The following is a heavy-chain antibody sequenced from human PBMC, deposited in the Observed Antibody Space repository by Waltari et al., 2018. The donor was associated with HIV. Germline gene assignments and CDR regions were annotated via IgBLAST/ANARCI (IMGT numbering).Heavy chain of an antibody. Sequence: EVQLVESGGGLVKPGGSLSLSCAVSGFTFTNAWMNWVRQAPGKGLEWVGRIKSKTDGGTTDYAAPVKGRFTISRDDSKNTLFLQMISLKTEDTALYYCTTWGIDTGSYGGFDYWGQGTLVTVSS. CDR2: IKSKTDGGTT. CDR1: GFTFTNAW. J-gene: IGHJ4*02. V-gene: IGHV3-15*01. D-gene: IGHD1-26*01. CDR3: TTWGIDTGSYGGFDY.